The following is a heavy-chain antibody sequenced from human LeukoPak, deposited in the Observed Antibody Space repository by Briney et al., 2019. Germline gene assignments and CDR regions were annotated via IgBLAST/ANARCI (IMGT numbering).Heavy chain of an antibody. CDR1: GFTFSSYS. Sequence: GGSLRLSCAASGFTFSSYSMNWVRQAPGKGLEWVSSISSSSSYIYYADSVKGRFTISRDNSKNTLYLQMSSLRAEDTAVYYCAKDGCTNGVCYYFDYWGQGTLVTVSS. D-gene: IGHD2-8*01. CDR3: AKDGCTNGVCYYFDY. V-gene: IGHV3-21*01. J-gene: IGHJ4*02. CDR2: ISSSSSYI.